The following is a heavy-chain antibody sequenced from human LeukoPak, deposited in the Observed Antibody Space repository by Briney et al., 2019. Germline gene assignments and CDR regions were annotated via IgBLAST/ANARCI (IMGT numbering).Heavy chain of an antibody. V-gene: IGHV1-8*01. D-gene: IGHD3-16*02. J-gene: IGHJ4*02. CDR2: MNPYSGNT. Sequence: ASVKVSCKASGYTFTSYDINWVRQATGQGLEWMGWMNPYSGNTGYAQKFQGRVTMTRNTSISTAYMEVSRLRYEDTAVYYCALGGYRSTTFDYWGQGTLVTVSS. CDR3: ALGGYRSTTFDY. CDR1: GYTFTSYD.